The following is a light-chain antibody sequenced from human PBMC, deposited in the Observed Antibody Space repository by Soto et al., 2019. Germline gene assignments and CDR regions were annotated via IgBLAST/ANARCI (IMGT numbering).Light chain of an antibody. Sequence: DIQMTQSPSTLSASVGDRVTITCRASQSLRGWLAWYKQRPGKAPKALIYDASTLASGVPSRLNGSGSGTEFTLTISSMKPDDFATYYCQQYINYSTFGQGTRLEIK. J-gene: IGKJ5*01. CDR1: QSLRGW. CDR3: QQYINYST. V-gene: IGKV1-5*01. CDR2: DAS.